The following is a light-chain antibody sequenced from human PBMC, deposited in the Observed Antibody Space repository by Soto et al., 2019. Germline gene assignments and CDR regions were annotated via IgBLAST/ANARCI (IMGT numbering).Light chain of an antibody. Sequence: QSALTQPASVSGSPGQSITISCTGTSSDVGGYNYVSWFQQYPGKAPKLTIYDVNNRPSGVSSRFSGSKSGNTASLTISGLKAEDEADYYCSSYTSISTVVFGGGTKLTVL. CDR1: SSDVGGYNY. CDR3: SSYTSISTVV. CDR2: DVN. J-gene: IGLJ2*01. V-gene: IGLV2-14*01.